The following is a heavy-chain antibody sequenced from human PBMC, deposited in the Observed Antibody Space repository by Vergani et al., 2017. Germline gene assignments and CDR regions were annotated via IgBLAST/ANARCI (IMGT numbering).Heavy chain of an antibody. D-gene: IGHD2-2*01. CDR3: ARDWGIVVVPAASPPDAFDI. J-gene: IGHJ3*02. CDR1: GYTFTSYG. CDR2: ISAYNGNT. Sequence: QVQLVQSGAEVKKPGASVKVSCKASGYTFTSYGISWVRQAPGQGLEWMGWISAYNGNTNYAQKLQGRVTMTTDTSTSTAYMELRSLRSDDTAVYYCARDWGIVVVPAASPPDAFDIWGQGTTVTVSS. V-gene: IGHV1-18*01.